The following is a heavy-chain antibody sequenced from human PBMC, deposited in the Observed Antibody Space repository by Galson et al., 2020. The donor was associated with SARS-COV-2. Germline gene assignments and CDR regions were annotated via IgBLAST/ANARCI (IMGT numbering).Heavy chain of an antibody. CDR1: GDSVSNKAAA. Sequence: SETLSLTCVISGDSVSNKAAAWNWVRQSPLRGLEWLGGTYYRSKWYRDYAASVKGRITINPDISKNQFSLQLSSMTLAEDTAVYYCARDLGGRYFDLWGRGTLVTVSS. V-gene: IGHV6-1*01. J-gene: IGHJ2*01. CDR3: ARDLGGRYFDL. D-gene: IGHD7-27*01. CDR2: TYYRSKWYR.